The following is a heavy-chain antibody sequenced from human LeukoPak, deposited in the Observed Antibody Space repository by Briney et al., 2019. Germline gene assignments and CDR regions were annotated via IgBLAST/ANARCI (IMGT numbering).Heavy chain of an antibody. CDR1: GGSFSSSNC. V-gene: IGHV3-74*01. Sequence: ETLSLTCAVSGGSFSSSNCWSWVRQAPGKGLVWVSRINSDGSSTSYADSVKGRFTISRDNAKNTLYLQMNSLRAEDTAVYYCARYCSSTSCYAHWGQGTLVTVSS. D-gene: IGHD2-2*01. J-gene: IGHJ4*02. CDR2: INSDGSST. CDR3: ARYCSSTSCYAH.